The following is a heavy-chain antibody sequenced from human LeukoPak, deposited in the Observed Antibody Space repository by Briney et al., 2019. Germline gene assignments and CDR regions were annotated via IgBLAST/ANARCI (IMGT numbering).Heavy chain of an antibody. CDR3: ARETRYGSGSNIPGGY. J-gene: IGHJ4*02. CDR2: ISAYNGNT. Sequence: ASVKVSCKASGYTFTSYGISWVRQAPGQGLEWMGWISAYNGNTNYAQKLQGRVTMTTDTSTSTAYMELRSLRSDDTAVYYCARETRYGSGSNIPGGYWGQGTLVTVSS. V-gene: IGHV1-18*01. D-gene: IGHD3-10*01. CDR1: GYTFTSYG.